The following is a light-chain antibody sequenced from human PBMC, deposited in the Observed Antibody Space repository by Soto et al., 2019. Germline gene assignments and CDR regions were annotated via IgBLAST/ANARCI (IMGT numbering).Light chain of an antibody. CDR2: EVN. CDR1: SSDIGAYDY. Sequence: QSALTQPASLSGSPGQSITISCTGTSSDIGAYDYVSWFQQHPGTAPNLMISEVNNRPSGVSNRFSGSKSGKTAYLTISGLQVEDEAEYFCFSFTTISTHVFGTGTKLTVL. CDR3: FSFTTISTHV. J-gene: IGLJ1*01. V-gene: IGLV2-14*01.